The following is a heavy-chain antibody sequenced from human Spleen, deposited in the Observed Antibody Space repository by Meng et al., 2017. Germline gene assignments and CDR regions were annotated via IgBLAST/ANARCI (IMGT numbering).Heavy chain of an antibody. D-gene: IGHD1-7*01. CDR2: IYYSGST. CDR3: ARGPWLNWNYPAYFQH. CDR1: CGSISSGGYY. V-gene: IGHV4-31*03. J-gene: IGHJ1*01. Sequence: VEVQQPGPGVVKPSQTLSLTCTDSCGSISSGGYYWSWIRQHPGKGLEWIGYIYYSGSTYYNPSLKSRLTISVDTSQNQFSLNLNSVTAADTAVYYCARGPWLNWNYPAYFQHWGQGTLVTVSS.